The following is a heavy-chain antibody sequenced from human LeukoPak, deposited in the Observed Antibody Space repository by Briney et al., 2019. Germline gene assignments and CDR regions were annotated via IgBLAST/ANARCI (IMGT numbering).Heavy chain of an antibody. CDR1: GYSISSLYY. CDR2: IYHTGRT. D-gene: IGHD3-10*01. J-gene: IGHJ4*02. Sequence: PSETLSLTCAVSGYSISSLYYWGWVRQPPGKGLEWIGSIYHTGRTFYSPSLKSRVTISVDTSKNQFSLKLSSVTAADTAVYYCARENLWFGFTPDYWGQGTLVTVSS. CDR3: ARENLWFGFTPDY. V-gene: IGHV4-38-2*02.